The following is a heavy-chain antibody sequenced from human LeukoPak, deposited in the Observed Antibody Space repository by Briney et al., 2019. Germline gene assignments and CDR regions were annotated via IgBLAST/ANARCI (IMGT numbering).Heavy chain of an antibody. Sequence: SETLSLTCTVSGGSIRSYYWSWIRQPPGKGLEWIGYIYYSGSTNYNPSLKSRVTISVDTSKNQFSLKLSSVTAADTAVYYCARGFYDILTGTRYGMDVWGKGTTVTVSS. CDR3: ARGFYDILTGTRYGMDV. V-gene: IGHV4-59*01. CDR2: IYYSGST. D-gene: IGHD3-9*01. J-gene: IGHJ6*04. CDR1: GGSIRSYY.